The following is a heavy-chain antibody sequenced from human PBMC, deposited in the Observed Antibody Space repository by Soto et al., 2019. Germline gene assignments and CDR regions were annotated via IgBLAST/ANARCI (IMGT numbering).Heavy chain of an antibody. CDR3: AKDPRAVVVPAIWYFDL. D-gene: IGHD2-2*01. CDR2: ISYDESNK. Sequence: GGSLRLSCAASGFTFSSYGMHWVRQAPGKGLEWVAVISYDESNKFNADSVKGRFTISRDNSKNTLYLQMNSLRAEDTAVYYCAKDPRAVVVPAIWYFDLWGRGTLVTVSS. J-gene: IGHJ2*01. CDR1: GFTFSSYG. V-gene: IGHV3-30*18.